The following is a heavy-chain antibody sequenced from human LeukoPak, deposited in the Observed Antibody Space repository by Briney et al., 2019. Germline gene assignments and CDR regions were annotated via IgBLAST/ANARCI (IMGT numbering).Heavy chain of an antibody. V-gene: IGHV3-48*03. Sequence: GGSLRLSCAVSGFPFSIYEMNWVRQAPGKGLEWVSNIGSSGTTIYYADSVKGRFSISRDNAKNSLYLQMNSLRVEDTAVYYCALLVVASAFDYWGQGALVTVSS. D-gene: IGHD3-22*01. CDR2: IGSSGTTI. J-gene: IGHJ4*02. CDR1: GFPFSIYE. CDR3: ALLVVASAFDY.